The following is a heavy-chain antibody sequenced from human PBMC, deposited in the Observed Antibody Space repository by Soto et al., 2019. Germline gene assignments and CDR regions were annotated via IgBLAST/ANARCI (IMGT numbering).Heavy chain of an antibody. V-gene: IGHV4-59*02. CDR2: IYSSGST. J-gene: IGHJ4*02. CDR3: ARDHPHSYGVYYFDY. CDR1: GASVINYY. D-gene: IGHD5-18*01. Sequence: SETLSLTCTVTGASVINYYWNWIRQSPGKGLEWIGYIYSSGSTHYNPSLQNRVTISIDTSKNQVSLKVNSVTAADTAVYYCARDHPHSYGVYYFDYWGQGTPVTVSS.